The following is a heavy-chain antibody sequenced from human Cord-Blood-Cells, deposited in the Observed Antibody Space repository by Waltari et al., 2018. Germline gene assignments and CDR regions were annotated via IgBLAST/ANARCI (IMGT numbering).Heavy chain of an antibody. CDR2: FYYSGST. V-gene: IGHV4-39*01. CDR3: ARPGIVGATGGAFDI. Sequence: QLQLQESGPGLVKPSETLSLTCTVSGGSISSSSYYWGWIHQPPGKGLEWIGSFYYSGSTYYNPSLKSRVTISVDTSKNQFSLKLSSVTAADTAVYYCARPGIVGATGGAFDIWGQGTMVTVSS. D-gene: IGHD1-26*01. J-gene: IGHJ3*02. CDR1: GGSISSSSYY.